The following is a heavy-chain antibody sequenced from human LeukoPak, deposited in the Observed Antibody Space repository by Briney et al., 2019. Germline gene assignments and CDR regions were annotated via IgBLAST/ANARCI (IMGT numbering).Heavy chain of an antibody. J-gene: IGHJ4*02. CDR1: GFTFSSYA. CDR3: AKSTLGYCSGGSCFHFDY. D-gene: IGHD2-15*01. CDR2: ISGSGGST. V-gene: IGHV3-23*01. Sequence: GSLRLSCAASGFTFSSYAMSWVRQAPGKGLEWVSAISGSGGSTYYADSVKGRFTISRDNSKNTLYLQMNSLRAEDTAVYYCAKSTLGYCSGGSCFHFDYWGQGTLVTVSS.